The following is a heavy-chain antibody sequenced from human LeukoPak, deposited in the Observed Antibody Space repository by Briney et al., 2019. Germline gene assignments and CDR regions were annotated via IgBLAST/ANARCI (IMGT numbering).Heavy chain of an antibody. J-gene: IGHJ3*02. CDR1: GFTFSSYS. CDR3: ARDLYPTHDYGDYVSPFDI. Sequence: GGSLRLSCAASGFTFSSYSMNWVRQAPGKGLEWVSSISSSSSYIYYADSVKGRFTISRDSAKNSLYLQMNSLRAEDTAVYYCARDLYPTHDYGDYVSPFDIWGQGTMVTVSS. D-gene: IGHD4-17*01. V-gene: IGHV3-21*01. CDR2: ISSSSSYI.